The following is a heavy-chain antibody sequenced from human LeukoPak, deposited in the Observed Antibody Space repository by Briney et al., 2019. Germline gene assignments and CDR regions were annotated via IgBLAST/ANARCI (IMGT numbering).Heavy chain of an antibody. CDR1: GFTFSSYG. Sequence: PGGSLRLSCAASGFTFSSYGMHWVRQAPGKGLEWVAVIWYYGSNKYYADSVKGRFTISRDNSKNTLYLQMKSLRAEDTAVYYCARDSSSWSLNWFDPWGQGTLVTVSS. CDR3: ARDSSSWSLNWFDP. J-gene: IGHJ5*02. V-gene: IGHV3-33*01. CDR2: IWYYGSNK. D-gene: IGHD6-13*01.